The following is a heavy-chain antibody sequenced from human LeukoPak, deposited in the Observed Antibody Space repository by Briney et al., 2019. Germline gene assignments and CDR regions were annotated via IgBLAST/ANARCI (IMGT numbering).Heavy chain of an antibody. D-gene: IGHD3-22*01. CDR1: GFTFSSYA. V-gene: IGHV3-23*01. CDR3: AKDGVVVPTVIVVVAYFDY. CDR2: ISASGGST. J-gene: IGHJ4*02. Sequence: AGGSLRLSWAASGFTFSSYAMSWVRQAPGKGPEWVSAISASGGSTYYADSMKGRFTISRDNSKNTLYLQMNSLGAEDTAVYYCAKDGVVVPTVIVVVAYFDYWGQGTLVTVSS.